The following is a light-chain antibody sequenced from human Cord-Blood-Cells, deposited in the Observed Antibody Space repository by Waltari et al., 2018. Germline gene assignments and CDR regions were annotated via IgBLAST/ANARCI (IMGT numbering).Light chain of an antibody. CDR1: QSLLHSNGYNY. Sequence: DIVMTQSPLSLPVTPGEPASISCRSSQSLLHSNGYNYLDWYLQKPGQSPQLLIYLGSNRASGLPDRFSCSGSGTDFTLKISRVEAEDVGVYYCMQALQSPRTFGQGTKVEIK. J-gene: IGKJ1*01. CDR3: MQALQSPRT. CDR2: LGS. V-gene: IGKV2-28*01.